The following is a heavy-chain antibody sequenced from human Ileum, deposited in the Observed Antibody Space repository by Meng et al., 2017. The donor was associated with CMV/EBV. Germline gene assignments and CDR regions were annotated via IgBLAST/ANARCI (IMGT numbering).Heavy chain of an antibody. CDR2: IHPSGST. CDR3: SRGADAYKSGRS. J-gene: IGHJ5*02. V-gene: IGHV4-34*01. D-gene: IGHD5-24*01. Sequence: GERQRGGAGRGERSETLALSCGVYGGSCRNYYWSWIRQSPGKGLEWIGEIHPSGSTYYNPSLISRVTMSVDTSKNQFSLNLRSVTAADTAVYYCSRGADAYKSGRSWGQGTLVTVSS. CDR1: GGSCRNYY.